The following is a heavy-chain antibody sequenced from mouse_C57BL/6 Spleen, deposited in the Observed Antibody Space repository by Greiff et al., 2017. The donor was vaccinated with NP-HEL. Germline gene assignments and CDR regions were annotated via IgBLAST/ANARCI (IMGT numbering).Heavy chain of an antibody. V-gene: IGHV1-82*01. CDR2: IYPGDGDT. Sequence: VQLQQSGPELVKPGASVKISCKASGYAFSSSWMNWVKQRPGKGLEWIGRIYPGDGDTNYNGKFKGKATLTADKSSSTAYMQLSSLTSEDSAVYVGARDYYGSSYGYFGVWGTGTTVTVAS. CDR3: ARDYYGSSYGYFGV. CDR1: GYAFSSSW. J-gene: IGHJ1*03. D-gene: IGHD1-1*01.